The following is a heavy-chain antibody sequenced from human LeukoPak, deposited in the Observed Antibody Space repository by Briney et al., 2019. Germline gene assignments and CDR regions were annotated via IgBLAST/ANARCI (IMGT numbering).Heavy chain of an antibody. Sequence: ASVKVSCKASGYTFDNYDMNWVRQAPGQGPEWMGWVNIRTGHPTYVQGFTGRFVFSLDTSVSTAYLQISSLKVEDTAVYYCARGHCNSPSCYTRDRYGVDVWGQGTTVTVSS. CDR1: GYTFDNYD. CDR2: VNIRTGHP. J-gene: IGHJ6*02. CDR3: ARGHCNSPSCYTRDRYGVDV. V-gene: IGHV7-4-1*02. D-gene: IGHD2-2*02.